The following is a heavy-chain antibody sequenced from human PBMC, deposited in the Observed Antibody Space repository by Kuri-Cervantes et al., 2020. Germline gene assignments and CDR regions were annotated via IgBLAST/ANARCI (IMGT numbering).Heavy chain of an antibody. CDR1: GFTFSGYA. V-gene: IGHV3-23*01. D-gene: IGHD5-18*01. Sequence: GGSLRLSCAASGFTFSGYAMTWVRQAPGKGLEWVSAIGGSGSSTFYADSVKGRVTISRDNSKNTLYLQMNSLRAEDTAVYYCARELTAMVTSGAFDIWGQGTMVTVSS. CDR2: IGGSGSST. CDR3: ARELTAMVTSGAFDI. J-gene: IGHJ3*02.